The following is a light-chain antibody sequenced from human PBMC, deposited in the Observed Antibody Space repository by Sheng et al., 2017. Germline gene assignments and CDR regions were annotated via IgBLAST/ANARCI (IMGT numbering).Light chain of an antibody. CDR2: AAS. J-gene: IGKJ1*01. CDR3: QQVFIVNPRT. Sequence: AIQMTQSPSSFSASTGDRVTITCRASQGISSYLAWYQQKPGKAPKLLIYAASTLQSGVPSRFSGSGSGTDFTLTISCLQSEDFATYYXQQVFIVNPRTFGPRDQGGNQT. V-gene: IGKV1-8*01. CDR1: QGISSY.